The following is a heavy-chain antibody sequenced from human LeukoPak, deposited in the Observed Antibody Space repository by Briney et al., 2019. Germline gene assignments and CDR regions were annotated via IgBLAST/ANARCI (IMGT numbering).Heavy chain of an antibody. J-gene: IGHJ4*02. D-gene: IGHD3-10*01. CDR2: INHSGST. V-gene: IGHV4-34*01. Sequence: SETLSLTCAVYGGSFSGYYWSWIRQPPGKGLEWIGEINHSGSTNYNPSLKSRVTISVDTSKNQFSLKLSSVTAADTAVYYCARQYSGSYYIDGYFDYWGQGTLVTVSS. CDR1: GGSFSGYY. CDR3: ARQYSGSYYIDGYFDY.